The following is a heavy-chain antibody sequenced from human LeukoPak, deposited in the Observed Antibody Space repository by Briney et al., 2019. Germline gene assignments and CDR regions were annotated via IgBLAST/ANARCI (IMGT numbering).Heavy chain of an antibody. V-gene: IGHV3-11*01. CDR2: ISSSGSTI. CDR1: GFPFSDYY. CDR3: ARGPPYSGSYRRWEWFDP. J-gene: IGHJ5*02. Sequence: GGSLRLSCAASGFPFSDYYMSWIRQAPGKGLEWVSYISSSGSTIYYADSVKGRFTISRDNAKNSLYLQMNSLRAEDTAVYYCARGPPYSGSYRRWEWFDPWGQGTLVTVSS. D-gene: IGHD1-26*01.